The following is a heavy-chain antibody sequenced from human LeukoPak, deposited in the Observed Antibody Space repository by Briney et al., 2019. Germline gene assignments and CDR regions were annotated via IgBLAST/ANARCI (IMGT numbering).Heavy chain of an antibody. CDR2: ISWNSGSI. V-gene: IGHV3-9*01. J-gene: IGHJ4*02. CDR3: AKAGSVGYGSYYFDY. Sequence: GGSLRLTCAASGFTFDDYAMHWVRQAPGKGLEWVSGISWNSGSIGYADSVKGRFTISRDNAKNSLYLQMNSLRAEDTALYYCAKAGSVGYGSYYFDYWGQGTLVTVSS. D-gene: IGHD5-18*01. CDR1: GFTFDDYA.